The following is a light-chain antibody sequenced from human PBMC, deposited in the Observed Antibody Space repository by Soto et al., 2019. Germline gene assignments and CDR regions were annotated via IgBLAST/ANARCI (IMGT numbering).Light chain of an antibody. V-gene: IGKV1-39*01. CDR2: AAS. CDR1: QSISVH. Sequence: DLQMTQSPSSLSASVGDTVTITCRASQSISVHLNWYQQKPGKVPKLLIYAASNLHSGVPSRFSGSGSETDFALTISSLQPEDFVTYYCQQSYITPYTFGQGTRLEIK. J-gene: IGKJ2*01. CDR3: QQSYITPYT.